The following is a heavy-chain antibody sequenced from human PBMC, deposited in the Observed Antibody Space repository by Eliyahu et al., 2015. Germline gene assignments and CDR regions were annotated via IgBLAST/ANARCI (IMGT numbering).Heavy chain of an antibody. CDR2: ISWNSGSI. J-gene: IGHJ2*01. CDR1: GFTFXDYA. V-gene: IGHV3-9*01. CDR3: AKEYSYGYLRWYFDL. D-gene: IGHD5-18*01. Sequence: EVQLVESGGGLVQPGRSLRLSCAASGFTFXDYAMXWVRQAPGKGLEWVSGISWNSGSIGYADSVKGRFTISRDNAKNSLYLQMNSLRAEDTALYYCAKEYSYGYLRWYFDLWGRGTLVTVSS.